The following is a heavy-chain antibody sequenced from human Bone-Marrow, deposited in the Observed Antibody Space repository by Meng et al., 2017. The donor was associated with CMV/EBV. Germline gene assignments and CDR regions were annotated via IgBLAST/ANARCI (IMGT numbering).Heavy chain of an antibody. V-gene: IGHV3-13*03. CDR2: IGTAGDT. J-gene: IGHJ4*02. D-gene: IGHD5-12*01. CDR3: ARGLVGYSGYESDY. CDR1: GFTFSSYD. Sequence: LSLTCAACGFTFSSYDMHWVRQATGKGLEWVSAIGTAGDTYYPGSVKGQFTISRENAKNSLYLQMNSLRAGDTAVYYCARGLVGYSGYESDYWGQGTLVTVSS.